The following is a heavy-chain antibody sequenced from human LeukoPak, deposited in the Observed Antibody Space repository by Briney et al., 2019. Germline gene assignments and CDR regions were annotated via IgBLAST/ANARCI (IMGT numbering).Heavy chain of an antibody. Sequence: ASVKVSCKASGYTFTGYYMHWVRQAPGQGLEWMGWINPNSGGTNYAQKLQGRVTMTTDTSTSTAYMELRSLRSDDTAVYYCARYYDILTGSSDWFDPWGQGTLVTVSS. CDR2: INPNSGGT. D-gene: IGHD3-9*01. CDR1: GYTFTGYY. J-gene: IGHJ5*02. CDR3: ARYYDILTGSSDWFDP. V-gene: IGHV1-2*02.